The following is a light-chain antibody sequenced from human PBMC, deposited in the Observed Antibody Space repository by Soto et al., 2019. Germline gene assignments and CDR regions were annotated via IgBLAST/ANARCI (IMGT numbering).Light chain of an antibody. CDR1: QSVSSN. CDR2: GAS. J-gene: IGKJ4*01. Sequence: EIVMTQSPATLSVSPGERATLSCRASQSVSSNLAWSQQKPGQAPRLLIYGASTRATGIPARFSGSGSGTEFTPTISSLKTEEFAVDYSPHYNYWPLTFGGRTKVEIK. CDR3: PHYNYWPLT. V-gene: IGKV3-15*01.